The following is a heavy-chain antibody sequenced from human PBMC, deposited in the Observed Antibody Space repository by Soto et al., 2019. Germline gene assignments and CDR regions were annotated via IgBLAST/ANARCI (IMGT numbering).Heavy chain of an antibody. CDR3: AKDHDIVVVVAATPLGYFDY. V-gene: IGHV3-30*18. CDR1: GFTFSSYG. D-gene: IGHD2-15*01. CDR2: ISYDGSNK. Sequence: QVQLVESGGGVVQPGRSLRLSRAASGFTFSSYGMHWVRQAPGKGLEWVAVISYDGSNKYYADSVKGRFTISRDNSKNTLYLQMNSLRAEDTAVYYCAKDHDIVVVVAATPLGYFDYWGQGTLVTVSS. J-gene: IGHJ4*02.